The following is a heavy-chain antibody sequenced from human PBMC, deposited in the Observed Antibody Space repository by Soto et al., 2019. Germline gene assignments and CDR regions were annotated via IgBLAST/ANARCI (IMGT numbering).Heavy chain of an antibody. V-gene: IGHV4-39*01. CDR2: IYYSGNT. CDR3: TCMDV. J-gene: IGHJ6*02. Sequence: PWETLSLTCIVSGGSISSSGYYWGWIRQPPGKGLEWIGTIYYSGNTYYNPSLKSRVTISVDTSKNQFSLSLSSVTAADTAVYYCTCMDVWGQGTTVTVSS. CDR1: GGSISSSGYY.